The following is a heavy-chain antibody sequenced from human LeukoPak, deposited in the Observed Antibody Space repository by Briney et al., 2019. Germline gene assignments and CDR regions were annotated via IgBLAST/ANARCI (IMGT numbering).Heavy chain of an antibody. V-gene: IGHV4-39*01. D-gene: IGHD3-22*01. J-gene: IGHJ6*02. Sequence: SETLSPTCTVSGGSISSGTYYWGWIRQPPGKGLEWIGSIYYSGGTYYNPSLKSRVTISVDTSENQFSLKLSSVTAADTAVYYCARLDTSVGGMDVWGQGATVTVSS. CDR2: IYYSGGT. CDR3: ARLDTSVGGMDV. CDR1: GGSISSGTYY.